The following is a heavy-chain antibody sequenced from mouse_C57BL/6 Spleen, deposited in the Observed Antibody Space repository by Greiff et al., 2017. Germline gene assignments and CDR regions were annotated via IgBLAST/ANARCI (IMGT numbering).Heavy chain of an antibody. CDR1: GYTFTSYW. CDR3: ASSCYYGSSPYYFDY. V-gene: IGHV1-50*01. CDR2: IDPSDSYT. J-gene: IGHJ2*01. D-gene: IGHD1-1*01. Sequence: VQLQQPGAELVKPGASVKLSCKASGYTFTSYWMQWVKQRPGQGLEWIGEIDPSDSYTNYNQKFKGKATLTVDTSSSTAYMQLSSLTSEDSAVYYCASSCYYGSSPYYFDYWGQGTTLTVSS.